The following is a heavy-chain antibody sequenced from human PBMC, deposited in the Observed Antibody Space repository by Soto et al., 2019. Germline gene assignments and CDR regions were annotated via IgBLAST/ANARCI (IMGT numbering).Heavy chain of an antibody. J-gene: IGHJ4*02. CDR3: ARLVAPRVADY. V-gene: IGHV2-5*02. Sequence: QITLKESGPTLVKPTQTLTLTCTFSGFSLSTSGMGVGWIRQPPGKALECLALIYWDDDKRYSPSLESRLTISKDTSKHPVVLIMTNMDPVDTATYYCARLVAPRVADYWGQGTLVTVSS. D-gene: IGHD5-12*01. CDR2: IYWDDDK. CDR1: GFSLSTSGMG.